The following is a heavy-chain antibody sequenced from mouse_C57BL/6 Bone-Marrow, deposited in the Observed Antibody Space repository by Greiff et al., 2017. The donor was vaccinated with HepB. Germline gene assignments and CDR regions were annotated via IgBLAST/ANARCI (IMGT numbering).Heavy chain of an antibody. Sequence: EVKLEESGPELVKPGASVKIPCKASGYTFTDYNMDWVKQSHGKSLEWIGDINPNNGGTIYNQKFKGKATLTVDKSSSTAYMELRSLTSEDTAVYYCAREGDYYGSLDYWGQGTTLTVSS. V-gene: IGHV1-18*01. CDR1: GYTFTDYN. J-gene: IGHJ2*01. D-gene: IGHD1-1*01. CDR2: INPNNGGT. CDR3: AREGDYYGSLDY.